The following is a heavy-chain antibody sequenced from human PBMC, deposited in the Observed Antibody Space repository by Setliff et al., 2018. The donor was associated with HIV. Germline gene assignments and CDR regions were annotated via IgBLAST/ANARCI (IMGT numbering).Heavy chain of an antibody. Sequence: PGGSLRLSCTASGFAFSDNWIHWVRQVPGKGLVWVSHISPDATIAGSGDSVKGRFTMSRDNAKNTAYLHMYRLTVDDTGVYYCATDYNRGAFWHLWGHGTQVTVSS. V-gene: IGHV3-74*01. J-gene: IGHJ4*01. D-gene: IGHD3-10*01. CDR3: ATDYNRGAFWHL. CDR1: GFAFSDNW. CDR2: ISPDATIA.